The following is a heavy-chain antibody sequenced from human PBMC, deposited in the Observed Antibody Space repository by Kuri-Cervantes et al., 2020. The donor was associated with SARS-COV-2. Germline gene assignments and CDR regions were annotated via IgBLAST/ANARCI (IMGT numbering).Heavy chain of an antibody. V-gene: IGHV1-69*13. CDR1: GVTFSSYA. Sequence: SVKVSCKATGVTFSSYAISWVRQAPGQGLEWMGGIIPIFGTANYAQKFQGRVTITADESTSTAYMELSSLRSEDTAVYYCARDRHCSGGSCYSLRYWGQGTLVTVSS. D-gene: IGHD2-15*01. CDR3: ARDRHCSGGSCYSLRY. CDR2: IIPIFGTA. J-gene: IGHJ4*02.